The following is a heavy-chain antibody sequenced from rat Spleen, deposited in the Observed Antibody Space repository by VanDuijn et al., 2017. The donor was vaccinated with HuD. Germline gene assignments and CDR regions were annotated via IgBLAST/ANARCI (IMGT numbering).Heavy chain of an antibody. J-gene: IGHJ2*01. D-gene: IGHD1-9*01. CDR2: ITNSGGST. V-gene: IGHV5S23*01. CDR3: ARRHYGYTDYFDY. CDR1: GFTFSNYF. Sequence: EVQLVESGGGLVQPGRSLKLSCAASGFTFSNYFMSWVRQAPTQGLEWVASITNSGGSTFFRDSVKGRFTISRDIAKNTVYLQMDSLRSEDSATYYCARRHYGYTDYFDYWGQGVMVTVSS.